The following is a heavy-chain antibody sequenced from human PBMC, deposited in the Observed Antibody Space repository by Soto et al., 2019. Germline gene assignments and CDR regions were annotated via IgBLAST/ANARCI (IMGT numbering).Heavy chain of an antibody. J-gene: IGHJ4*02. Sequence: GGSLRLSCAASGLTLSNAWMNWVRQAPGKGLEWVGRIKSKTDGGTTDYAAPVKGRLSISRDDSKNTQYLQRRSLKTGVISVYYCTTARSQLDLKVYMDDLGQWTLVTVSS. D-gene: IGHD6-6*01. CDR3: TTARSQLDLKVYMDD. V-gene: IGHV3-15*07. CDR1: GLTLSNAW. CDR2: IKSKTDGGTT.